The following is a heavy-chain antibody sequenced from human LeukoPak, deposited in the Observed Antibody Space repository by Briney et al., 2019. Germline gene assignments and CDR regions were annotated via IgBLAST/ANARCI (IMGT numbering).Heavy chain of an antibody. CDR3: ARDLPWNDAPTYYYGMDV. CDR2: IYYSGST. V-gene: IGHV4-30-4*01. J-gene: IGHJ6*02. D-gene: IGHD1-1*01. Sequence: SETLSLPCTVSGGSISSGDYYWRWIRQPPGKGLGWIGYIYYSGSTYYNPSLKSRVTISVDTSKNQFSLKLSSVTAADTAVYYCARDLPWNDAPTYYYGMDVWGQGTTVTVSS. CDR1: GGSISSGDYY.